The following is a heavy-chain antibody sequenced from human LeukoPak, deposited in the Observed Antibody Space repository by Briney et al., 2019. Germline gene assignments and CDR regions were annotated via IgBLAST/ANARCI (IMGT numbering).Heavy chain of an antibody. V-gene: IGHV3-73*01. J-gene: IGHJ4*02. CDR1: GFTFSGSA. Sequence: PGGSLRLSCAASGFTFSGSAMHWVRQASGKGLEWVGRIRSKANTYATAYAASAKGRFTISRDDSKNTAYLQMNTLKTEDTAVYYCATLRGVNDYWGQGTLVTVSS. CDR3: ATLRGVNDY. CDR2: IRSKANTYAT. D-gene: IGHD3-10*01.